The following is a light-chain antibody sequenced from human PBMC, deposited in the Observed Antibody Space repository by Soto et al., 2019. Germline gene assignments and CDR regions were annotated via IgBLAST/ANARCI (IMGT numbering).Light chain of an antibody. Sequence: QSVLTQPPSVSGAPGQRVTISCTGRSSNIGAGYDVHWYQQLPGTAPKLLVSGNTNRPSGVPDRFSGSKSGTSASLAITGLQAEDEADYYCQSYDSSLSYWVFGGGTKLTVL. CDR1: SSNIGAGYD. J-gene: IGLJ3*02. CDR3: QSYDSSLSYWV. CDR2: GNT. V-gene: IGLV1-40*01.